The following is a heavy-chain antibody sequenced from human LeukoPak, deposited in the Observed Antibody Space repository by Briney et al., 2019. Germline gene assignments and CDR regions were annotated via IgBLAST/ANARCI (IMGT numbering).Heavy chain of an antibody. CDR2: INPNSGGT. CDR1: GYTFTGYY. J-gene: IGHJ4*02. Sequence: GASVKVSCKASGYTFTGYYMHWVRQAPGQGLEWMGWINPNSGGTNYAQKFQGRVTMTRDTSISTAYVELSRLRSDDTAFYYCATSRATRPIEAFDYWGQGSLVTVSS. CDR3: ATSRATRPIEAFDY. D-gene: IGHD6-6*01. V-gene: IGHV1-2*02.